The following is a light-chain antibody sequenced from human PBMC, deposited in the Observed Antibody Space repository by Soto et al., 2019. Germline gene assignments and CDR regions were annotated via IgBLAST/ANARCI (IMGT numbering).Light chain of an antibody. CDR1: QSFLYSSNNKNH. CDR3: QQYYSNSIT. CDR2: WAS. J-gene: IGKJ5*01. Sequence: DILMTQSPDSLAVSLGERATINCKSSQSFLYSSNNKNHLAWYQQKPGQPPKLLIYWASTRESGVPDRFSGSGSGTDFTLTISSLQAEDVAVYYCQQYYSNSITFGQGTRLEIK. V-gene: IGKV4-1*01.